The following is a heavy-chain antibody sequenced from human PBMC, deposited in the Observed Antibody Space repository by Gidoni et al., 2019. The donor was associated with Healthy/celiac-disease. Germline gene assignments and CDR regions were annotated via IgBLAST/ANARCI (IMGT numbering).Heavy chain of an antibody. Sequence: QVQLVEAGGGVVKPGRCLRLSCSAPRFTFSSYAMHWVRQAAGKGLEWVAVISYDGSNKYYADAVKGRFTISRDNSKNTLYLQMNSLRAEDTAVYYCASDLLAAGDYWGQGTLVTVSS. V-gene: IGHV3-30*04. CDR1: RFTFSSYA. CDR3: ASDLLAAGDY. J-gene: IGHJ4*02. CDR2: ISYDGSNK. D-gene: IGHD6-13*01.